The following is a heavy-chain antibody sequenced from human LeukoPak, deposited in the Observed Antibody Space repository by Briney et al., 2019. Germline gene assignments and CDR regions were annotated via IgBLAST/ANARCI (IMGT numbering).Heavy chain of an antibody. D-gene: IGHD3-22*01. CDR1: GFTVSSNY. J-gene: IGHJ3*02. V-gene: IGHV3-53*01. CDR3: ARALTGGYYDSSGYYHDAFDI. CDR2: IYSGGST. Sequence: PGGSLRLSCAASGFTVSSNYMSWVRQAPGKGLEWVSVIYSGGSTYYADSVKGRFTISRDNSKNTLYPQMNSLRAEDTAVYYCARALTGGYYDSSGYYHDAFDIWGQGTMVTVSS.